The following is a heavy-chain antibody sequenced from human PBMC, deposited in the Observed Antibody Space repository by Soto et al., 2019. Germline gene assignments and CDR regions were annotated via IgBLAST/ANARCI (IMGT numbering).Heavy chain of an antibody. CDR3: ARGPNLAAAGTPDFDY. J-gene: IGHJ4*02. CDR2: ISSSSSYI. CDR1: GFTFSSYS. D-gene: IGHD6-13*01. V-gene: IGHV3-21*01. Sequence: GGSLRLSCAAYGFTFSSYSMNWVRQAPGKGLEWVSSISSSSSYIYYADSVKGRFTISRDNAKNSLYLQMNSLRAEDTAVYYCARGPNLAAAGTPDFDYWGQGTLVTVSS.